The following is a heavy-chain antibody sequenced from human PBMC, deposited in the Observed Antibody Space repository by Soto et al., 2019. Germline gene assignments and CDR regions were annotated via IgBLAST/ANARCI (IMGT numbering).Heavy chain of an antibody. D-gene: IGHD1-20*01. CDR3: ARGSSNWNGKGAFDI. Sequence: HPGGSLRLSCAASGFTFSSYGIHWVRQAPGKGLEWVAFISYDGGNKYYADSVKGRFTISRDNSKNTLFLQMNSLRAEDTAVYYCARGSSNWNGKGAFDIWGQGTMVTVSS. CDR1: GFTFSSYG. V-gene: IGHV3-30*03. CDR2: ISYDGGNK. J-gene: IGHJ3*02.